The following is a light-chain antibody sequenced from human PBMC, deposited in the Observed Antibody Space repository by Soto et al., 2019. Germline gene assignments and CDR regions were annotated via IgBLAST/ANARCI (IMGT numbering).Light chain of an antibody. V-gene: IGKV3-15*01. CDR3: QQYNYWPGT. CDR2: GAS. J-gene: IGKJ1*01. Sequence: EIVMTQSPATLSVSPGERVTLSCKASRSVRSNLAWYQQKPGQAPRLLISGASTRATGITDRFSGSGSGTEFTLTINSMQPEDFPVYSCQQYNYWPGTFGQGTKVDI. CDR1: RSVRSN.